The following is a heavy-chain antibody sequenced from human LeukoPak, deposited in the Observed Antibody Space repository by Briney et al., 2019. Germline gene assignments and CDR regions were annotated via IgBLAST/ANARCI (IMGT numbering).Heavy chain of an antibody. J-gene: IGHJ4*02. CDR3: AKVAKYYYGPETYYFFEQ. V-gene: IGHV3-7*01. CDR2: INQDGTEK. Sequence: GGSLRLSCAASGFTFTTYWMTWVRQAPGKGLEWVANINQDGTEKYYVDSVKGRFTISRDYAKNSLYLQMNSLRVEDTAVYYCAKVAKYYYGPETYYFFEQWGQGTPVTASS. D-gene: IGHD3-10*01. CDR1: GFTFTTYW.